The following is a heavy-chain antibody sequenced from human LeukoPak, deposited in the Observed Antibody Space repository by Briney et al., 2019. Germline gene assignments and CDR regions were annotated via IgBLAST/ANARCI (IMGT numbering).Heavy chain of an antibody. D-gene: IGHD4-23*01. CDR3: ARGFFYGGFDY. CDR1: GFTFSSYW. Sequence: PGGSLRLSCAASGFTFSSYWMHWVRQAPGKGLVWVSRINSDGSSTNYADSVKGRFTISRDNAKNTLYLQMNSLRAEDTAVYYCARGFFYGGFDYWGQGTLVTVSS. J-gene: IGHJ4*02. V-gene: IGHV3-74*01. CDR2: INSDGSST.